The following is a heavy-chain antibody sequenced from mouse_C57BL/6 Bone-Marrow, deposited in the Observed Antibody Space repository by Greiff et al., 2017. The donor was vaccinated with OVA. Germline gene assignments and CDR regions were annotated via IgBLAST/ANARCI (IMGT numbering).Heavy chain of an antibody. CDR2: ISYDGSN. Sequence: EVKLEESGPGLVKPSQSLSLTCSVTGYSITSGYYWNWIRQFPGNKLEWMGYISYDGSNNYHPSLKNRISITRDTSKNQFFLKLNSVTTEDTATYYCARTLYYYGRAFAYWGQGTLVTVSA. CDR1: GYSITSGYY. J-gene: IGHJ3*01. V-gene: IGHV3-6*01. CDR3: ARTLYYYGRAFAY. D-gene: IGHD1-1*01.